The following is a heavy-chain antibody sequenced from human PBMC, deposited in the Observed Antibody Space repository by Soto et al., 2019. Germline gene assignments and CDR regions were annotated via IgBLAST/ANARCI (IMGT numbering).Heavy chain of an antibody. V-gene: IGHV4-4*02. CDR1: SGSIFTTNW. CDR3: ARKPDVATAKVGGGYVFDV. Sequence: QVQLQESGPGLVKPSGTLSLTCAASSGSIFTTNWWSWVRQSPGRGLQWIGDIYHSGSPKYNPSLKSRVSTSIDKSKYRFFLNLTSVTAADTAVYYCARKPDVATAKVGGGYVFDVWGQGTMVTVSS. D-gene: IGHD3-16*01. J-gene: IGHJ3*01. CDR2: IYHSGSP.